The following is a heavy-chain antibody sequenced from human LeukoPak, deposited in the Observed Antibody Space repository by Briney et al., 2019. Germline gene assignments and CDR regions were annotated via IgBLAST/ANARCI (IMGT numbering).Heavy chain of an antibody. CDR3: PAHSIGYLAWFDP. V-gene: IGHV3-66*01. D-gene: IGHD3-22*01. CDR1: GFTVSRDY. Sequence: GGSLRLSCVASGFTVSRDYMSWVRQAPGKGLEWVSLIYSGGSTYYADSVKGRFTISRDNSKNTLYVQMNSLRAEDTAVYYCPAHSIGYLAWFDPWGQGTLVTVSS. CDR2: IYSGGST. J-gene: IGHJ5*02.